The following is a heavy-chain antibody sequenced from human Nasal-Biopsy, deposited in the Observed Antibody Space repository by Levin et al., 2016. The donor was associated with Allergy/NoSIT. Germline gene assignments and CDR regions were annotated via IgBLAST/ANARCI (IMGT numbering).Heavy chain of an antibody. D-gene: IGHD2-8*02. CDR3: ASPLGHCTGTDCFVAFQI. V-gene: IGHV3-21*01. J-gene: IGHJ3*02. CDR1: GFTFDEYA. CDR2: ISSGSTYI. Sequence: GESLKISCAASGFTFDEYAMDWVRQPPGKGLEWVASISSGSTYIFYADSLKDRFTISRDNAKRSLYLQLNSLSAEDTAVYYCASPLGHCTGTDCFVAFQIWGQGTMVTVSS.